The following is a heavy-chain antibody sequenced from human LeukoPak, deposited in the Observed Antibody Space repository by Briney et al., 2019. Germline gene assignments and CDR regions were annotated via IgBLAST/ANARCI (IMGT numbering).Heavy chain of an antibody. CDR2: INPSGGST. J-gene: IGHJ4*02. D-gene: IGHD6-19*01. CDR3: ARSPYEYGSVGY. CDR1: GYSFTSQY. V-gene: IGHV1-46*01. Sequence: ASVKVSCKASGYSFTSQYMHWVRQAPGPGLEWMGIINPSGGSTTYAQKFQGRVTMTRDTSTSTVYMELSSLRSEDTAVYYCARSPYEYGSVGYWGQGTLVTVSS.